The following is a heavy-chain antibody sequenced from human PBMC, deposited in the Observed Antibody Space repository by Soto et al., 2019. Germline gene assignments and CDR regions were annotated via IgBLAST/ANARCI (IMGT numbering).Heavy chain of an antibody. Sequence: GGSLRLSCAASGFTFSSYAMSWVRQAPGKGLEWVSAISGSGGSTYYADSVKGRFTISRDNSKNTLYLQMNSLRAEDTAVYYCAKGSDFWSGYENWPPYYYYYYMDVWGKGTTVTVSS. D-gene: IGHD3-3*01. CDR2: ISGSGGST. V-gene: IGHV3-23*01. CDR3: AKGSDFWSGYENWPPYYYYYYMDV. J-gene: IGHJ6*03. CDR1: GFTFSSYA.